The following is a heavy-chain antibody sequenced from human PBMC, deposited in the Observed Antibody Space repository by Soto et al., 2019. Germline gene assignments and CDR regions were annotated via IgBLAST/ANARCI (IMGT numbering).Heavy chain of an antibody. V-gene: IGHV3-33*01. CDR1: GFTFSSYG. CDR3: ARDREARYCSGGSCYSWSPGFDP. J-gene: IGHJ5*02. Sequence: QVQLVESGGGVVQPGRSLRLSCAASGFTFSSYGIHWVRQAPGKGLEWVAIIWYDGSNKYYADSVKGRFTISRDNSKNTLYLQMTSLRAEDTAVYYCARDREARYCSGGSCYSWSPGFDPWGQGTLVTVSS. D-gene: IGHD2-15*01. CDR2: IWYDGSNK.